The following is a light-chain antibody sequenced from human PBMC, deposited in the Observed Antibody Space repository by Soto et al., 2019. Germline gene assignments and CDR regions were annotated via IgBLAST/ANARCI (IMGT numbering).Light chain of an antibody. J-gene: IGLJ2*01. CDR2: EDI. CDR1: STDVGAYNL. CDR3: CSYAGSRTLV. V-gene: IGLV2-23*01. Sequence: QSVLTQPASVSGSPGQSITISCTGTSTDVGAYNLVSWYQQHPGRVPKLIIYEDIKRPSGVSSRFSGSKSGNTASLTISGXXXXXXAXYYCCSYAGSRTLVFGGGTKLTVL.